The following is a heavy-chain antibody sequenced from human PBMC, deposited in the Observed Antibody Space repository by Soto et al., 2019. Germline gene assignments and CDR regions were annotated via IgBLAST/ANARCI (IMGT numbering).Heavy chain of an antibody. D-gene: IGHD5-12*01. J-gene: IGHJ4*02. CDR3: ARYRDGGYDFDS. CDR2: RKQDGSVK. Sequence: SLRLSCAASGFTFNKYWMSWVRQAPGKGLEWVAKRKQDGSVKDYVDSVKGRFTISRDNAENSLYLQMNSLRAEDTAVYYCARYRDGGYDFDSWGQGTLVTVSS. V-gene: IGHV3-7*03. CDR1: GFTFNKYW.